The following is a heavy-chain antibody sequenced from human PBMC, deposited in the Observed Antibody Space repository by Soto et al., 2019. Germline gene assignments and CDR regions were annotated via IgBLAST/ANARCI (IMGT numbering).Heavy chain of an antibody. V-gene: IGHV2-5*02. CDR1: GFSLRTSAVG. CDR3: AHSGGKYPKYDFDY. Sequence: QITLKESGPTLVKPTQTLTLTCTFSGFSLRTSAVGVGWIRQPPGKALKWLALIYWDDDKRYSPTLKHRLTITKDASTIQVVLTMTNIDPVDPATYYCAHSGGKYPKYDFDYWGQGTLITVSS. D-gene: IGHD1-26*01. CDR2: IYWDDDK. J-gene: IGHJ4*02.